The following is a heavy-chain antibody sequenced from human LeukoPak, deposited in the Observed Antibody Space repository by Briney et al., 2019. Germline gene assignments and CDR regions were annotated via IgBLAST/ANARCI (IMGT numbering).Heavy chain of an antibody. J-gene: IGHJ4*02. D-gene: IGHD5-18*01. CDR3: AKSNGYSFGTYFDY. CDR2: ITASGTAM. V-gene: IGHV3-23*01. CDR1: GFTFSSYS. Sequence: GGSPRLSCAASGFTFSSYSMNWVRQAPGKGLEWVSHITASGTAMFYADSVKGRFTISRDNSKNTLYLQMNSLRAEDTAIYYCAKSNGYSFGTYFDYWGQGTLVTVSS.